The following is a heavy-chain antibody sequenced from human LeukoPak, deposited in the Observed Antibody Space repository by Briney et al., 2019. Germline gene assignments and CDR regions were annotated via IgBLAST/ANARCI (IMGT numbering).Heavy chain of an antibody. CDR3: ARDSGPALAGTFDY. CDR1: GYSFTGYH. Sequence: ASVKVSCKASGYSFTGYHMHWVRQASGQGLEWMGWINPTNGDTSYRPNFQGRLTLTTDTSMNTVYMEMTRLTSDDTAVYFCARDSGPALAGTFDYWGPGTLVTVSS. D-gene: IGHD1-1*01. CDR2: INPTNGDT. J-gene: IGHJ4*02. V-gene: IGHV1-2*02.